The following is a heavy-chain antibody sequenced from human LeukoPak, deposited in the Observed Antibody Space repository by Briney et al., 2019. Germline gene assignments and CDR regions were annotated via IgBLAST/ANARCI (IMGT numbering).Heavy chain of an antibody. CDR2: IYTSGAT. CDR3: AREGNNWYRALDY. CDR1: GDSFRSYS. V-gene: IGHV4-4*07. Sequence: SETLSLTCTVSGDSFRSYSWSWIRQPAGKGLEWIGRIYTSGATKYNPSLQSRVTMSLDTSKSQFSLKLSSVTAADTAVYFCAREGNNWYRALDYWGQGSRVTVSS. J-gene: IGHJ4*02. D-gene: IGHD6-13*01.